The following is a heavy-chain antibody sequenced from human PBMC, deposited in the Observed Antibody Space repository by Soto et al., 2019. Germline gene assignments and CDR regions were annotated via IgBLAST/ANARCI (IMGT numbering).Heavy chain of an antibody. CDR1: GGSISGYY. CDR3: ARGTRTSHPRWYFDY. CDR2: IHYSGST. J-gene: IGHJ4*02. V-gene: IGHV4-59*12. Sequence: SGTMSLTRTASGGSISGYYWSWIRQSQGKGLEWIGYIHYSGSTYYNPSLKSRVTISVDTSKNQFSLKLSSVTAADTAVYYCARGTRTSHPRWYFDYWGQGTLVTVSS. D-gene: IGHD2-2*01.